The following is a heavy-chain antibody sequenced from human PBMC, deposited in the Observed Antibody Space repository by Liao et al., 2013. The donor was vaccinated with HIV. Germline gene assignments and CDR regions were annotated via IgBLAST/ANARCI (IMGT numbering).Heavy chain of an antibody. D-gene: IGHD3-22*01. CDR3: ARVPYYYDSSGYSAFDY. J-gene: IGHJ4*02. CDR1: GGSITNIDFY. Sequence: QLQLQESGPGLLKPSETLSLICNVSGGSITNIDFYWGWVRQPPGKGLEWIGSIYYSGSTYYNPSLKSRVTISVDTSKNQFSLKLSSVTAADTAVYYCARVPYYYDSSGYSAFDYWGQGTLVTVSS. CDR2: IYYSGST. V-gene: IGHV4-39*07.